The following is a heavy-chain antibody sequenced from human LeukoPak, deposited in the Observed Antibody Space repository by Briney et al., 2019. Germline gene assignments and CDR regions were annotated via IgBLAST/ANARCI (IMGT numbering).Heavy chain of an antibody. CDR3: SRGAAGFFDS. Sequence: PGRSLRLSCAASGFTFSSSWMHCVRQAPGKGLVWVSRINTDGSYTSYADSVKGRFTISRDNAKNSLYLQMNSLRAEDTAIYYCSRGAAGFFDSSGQGTLVTVSS. J-gene: IGHJ4*02. V-gene: IGHV3-74*01. CDR1: GFTFSSSW. D-gene: IGHD6-13*01. CDR2: INTDGSYT.